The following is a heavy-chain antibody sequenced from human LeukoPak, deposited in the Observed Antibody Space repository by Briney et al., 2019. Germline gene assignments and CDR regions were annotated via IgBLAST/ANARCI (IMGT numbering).Heavy chain of an antibody. CDR1: GGSISSGGYS. D-gene: IGHD2-2*01. Sequence: SQTLSLTCAVSGGSISSGGYSWSWIRQPPGTGLEWIGYIYHSGSTYYNPSLKSRVTISVDRSKNQFSLKLSSVTAADTAVYYCARDKLVGYYYGMDVWGQGTTVTVSS. CDR2: IYHSGST. J-gene: IGHJ6*02. CDR3: ARDKLVGYYYGMDV. V-gene: IGHV4-30-2*01.